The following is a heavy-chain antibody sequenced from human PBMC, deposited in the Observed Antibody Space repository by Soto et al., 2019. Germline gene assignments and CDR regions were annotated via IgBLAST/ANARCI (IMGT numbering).Heavy chain of an antibody. CDR1: GFTFSDYY. Sequence: GGSLRLSCAASGFTFSDYYMSWIRQAPGKGLEWISYISGRATDTRYADSVKGRFTISRDNVNKSVFLQMNSLTAEDAAVYYCARVRVGATYYFDNWGHGTLVTVSS. J-gene: IGHJ4*01. CDR3: ARVRVGATYYFDN. CDR2: ISGRATDT. V-gene: IGHV3-11*06. D-gene: IGHD1-26*01.